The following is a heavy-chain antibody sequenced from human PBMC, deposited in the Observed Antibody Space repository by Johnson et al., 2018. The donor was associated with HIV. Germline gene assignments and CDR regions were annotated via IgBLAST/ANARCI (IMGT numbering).Heavy chain of an antibody. D-gene: IGHD1-1*01. CDR1: GLIFRTYW. J-gene: IGHJ3*02. Sequence: VQLVESGGGLVQPGGSLRLSCGGSGLIFRTYWMSWVRQAPVKGLEWVANIKEDGSEKYYVDSVKGRFTISRDNGKNSLSLQMNSLRVEDTAVYYCARRSGYAFDIWGQGTMVTVSS. CDR3: ARRSGYAFDI. CDR2: IKEDGSEK. V-gene: IGHV3-7*05.